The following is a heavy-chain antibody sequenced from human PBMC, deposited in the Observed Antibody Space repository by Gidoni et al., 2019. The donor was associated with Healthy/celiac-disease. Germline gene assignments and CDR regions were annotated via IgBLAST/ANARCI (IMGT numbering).Heavy chain of an antibody. J-gene: IGHJ4*02. Sequence: QVQLVQSGAAVKKPGASVKVSCQASGYTLTGYYMNWVRQAPGHGLEWMARINPNSGGTNYAQKFQGRVTMTRDTSISTAYMELSRLRSDDTAVYYCAAVAGIRNVDYWGQGTLVTVSS. V-gene: IGHV1-2*06. CDR3: AAVAGIRNVDY. CDR2: INPNSGGT. D-gene: IGHD6-19*01. CDR1: GYTLTGYY.